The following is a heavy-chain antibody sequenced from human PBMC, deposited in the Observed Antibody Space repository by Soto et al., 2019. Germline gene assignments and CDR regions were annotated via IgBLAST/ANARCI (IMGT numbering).Heavy chain of an antibody. V-gene: IGHV1-18*01. Sequence: ASVKVSCKASGYTFTSYGISWVRQAPGQGLEWMGWISAYNGNTNYAQKLQGRVTMTTDTSTSTAYMELRSLRSDDTAVYYCAGGEAAAGENWFDPWGQGTLVTVSS. CDR2: ISAYNGNT. CDR1: GYTFTSYG. J-gene: IGHJ5*02. D-gene: IGHD6-13*01. CDR3: AGGEAAAGENWFDP.